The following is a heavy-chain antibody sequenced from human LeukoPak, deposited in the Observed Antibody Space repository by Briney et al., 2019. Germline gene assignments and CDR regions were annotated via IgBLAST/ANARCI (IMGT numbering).Heavy chain of an antibody. CDR2: VAYSGNT. V-gene: IGHV4-39*02. D-gene: IGHD2-2*01. Sequence: PSETLSLTCAVSGGSISRSGYYWGWIRQPPGRGLEWIGCVAYSGNTYENPSLKSRLAISIDTSRTFFSLTLSSVTAADTGVYYCARLDLYSSSRSLEYWGPGILVTVSS. J-gene: IGHJ4*02. CDR3: ARLDLYSSSRSLEY. CDR1: GGSISRSGYY.